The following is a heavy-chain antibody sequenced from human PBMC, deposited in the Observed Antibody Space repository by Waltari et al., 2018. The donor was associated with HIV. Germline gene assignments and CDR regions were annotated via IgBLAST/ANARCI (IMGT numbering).Heavy chain of an antibody. Sequence: AASGFTFSTYWMRWVRQAPGKGLEWVANIKQDGSEKYYVDSVKGRFTISRDNAKNSLYLQMNSLRAEDTAVYYCARMIVVVVAATGAFESWGQGTMVTVSS. J-gene: IGHJ3*02. V-gene: IGHV3-7*01. CDR3: ARMIVVVVAATGAFES. D-gene: IGHD2-15*01. CDR1: GFTFSTYW. CDR2: IKQDGSEK.